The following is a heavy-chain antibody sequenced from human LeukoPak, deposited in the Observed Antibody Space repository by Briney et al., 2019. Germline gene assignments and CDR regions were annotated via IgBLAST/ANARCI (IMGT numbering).Heavy chain of an antibody. J-gene: IGHJ4*02. CDR1: GYRFTSYW. CDR2: IYPGDSDT. D-gene: IGHD3-16*01. V-gene: IGHV5-51*01. CDR3: ARRGRRQSGYYFDY. Sequence: GXXLXISCQGSGYRFTSYWIGWVRPMPGKGLEWMGIIYPGDSDTRYSPSFQGQVTISADKSISTAYLQWSSLKASDTAMYYCARRGRRQSGYYFDYWGQGTLVTVSS.